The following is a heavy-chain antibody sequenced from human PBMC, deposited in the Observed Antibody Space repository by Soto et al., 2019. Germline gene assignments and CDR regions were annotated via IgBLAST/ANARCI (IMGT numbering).Heavy chain of an antibody. J-gene: IGHJ4*02. CDR1: GGTFSSYT. D-gene: IGHD2-15*01. CDR2: IIPILGIA. CDR3: AECSGGSCSNFDY. Sequence: ASVKVSCKASGGTFSSYTISWVRQAPGQGLEWMGRIIPILGIANYAQKFQGRVTITADKSTSTAYMELSSLRSEDTAVYYCAECSGGSCSNFDYWGQGTLVTVSS. V-gene: IGHV1-69*02.